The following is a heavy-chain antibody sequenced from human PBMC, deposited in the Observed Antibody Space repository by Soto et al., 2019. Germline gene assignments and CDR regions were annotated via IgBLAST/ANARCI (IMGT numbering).Heavy chain of an antibody. CDR1: GFTFSDYY. J-gene: IGHJ4*02. CDR2: ISTGGSTI. CDR3: ATPPHYYNCSGYSFL. V-gene: IGHV3-11*01. Sequence: PGGSLRLSCTASGFTFSDYYMSWIRQAPGKGLEWISYISTGGSTIYYADSVKGRFTSSRDNAKNSLYLQMNSLRDEDTAVYYCATPPHYYNCSGYSFLWGQGILVTVSS. D-gene: IGHD3-22*01.